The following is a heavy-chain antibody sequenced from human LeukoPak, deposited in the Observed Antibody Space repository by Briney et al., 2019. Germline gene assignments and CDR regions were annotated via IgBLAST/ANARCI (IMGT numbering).Heavy chain of an antibody. CDR3: ARGGWEWLQFGNWFDP. CDR1: GGSISSYY. Sequence: PSETLSLTCTVSGGSISSYYWSWIRQPAGKGLESIGRIYTSGSTNYNPSLKSRVTMSVDTSKNQFSLKLSSVTAADTAVYYCARGGWEWLQFGNWFDPWGQGTLVTVSS. D-gene: IGHD5-24*01. CDR2: IYTSGST. V-gene: IGHV4-4*07. J-gene: IGHJ5*02.